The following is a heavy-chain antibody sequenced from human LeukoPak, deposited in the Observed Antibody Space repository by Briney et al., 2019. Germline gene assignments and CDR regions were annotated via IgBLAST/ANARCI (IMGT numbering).Heavy chain of an antibody. D-gene: IGHD3/OR15-3a*01. CDR3: VRGGGLDALFHP. CDR1: GGSISSYY. J-gene: IGHJ5*02. Sequence: PSETLSLTCTVSGGSISSYYWSWIRQPPGKGLEWIGYTHYSGSTNYNPSLKSRVTISVDTSKNQFSLKLRSVTAADTAVYYCVRGGGLDALFHPWGQGTLVTVPS. CDR2: THYSGST. V-gene: IGHV4-59*01.